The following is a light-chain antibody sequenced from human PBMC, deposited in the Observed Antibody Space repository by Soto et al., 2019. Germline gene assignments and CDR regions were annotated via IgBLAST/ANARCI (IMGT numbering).Light chain of an antibody. V-gene: IGKV1-39*01. Sequence: DIQVTQSPSTLSASVGDRVTICCRASQSINNFLNWYKKTPGAAPKLLIYVASPLQSGVPSRFIGSGSGTDFTLTIRSLQTEDFAIYHCQQTYSRPWTFGQGTKVDIK. J-gene: IGKJ1*01. CDR1: QSINNF. CDR2: VAS. CDR3: QQTYSRPWT.